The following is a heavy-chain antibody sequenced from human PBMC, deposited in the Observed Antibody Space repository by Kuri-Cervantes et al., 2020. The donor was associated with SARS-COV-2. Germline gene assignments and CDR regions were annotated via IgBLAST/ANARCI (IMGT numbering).Heavy chain of an antibody. D-gene: IGHD4-11*01. V-gene: IGHV4-59*01. CDR3: ARDTGGTTVTTYLARGSPDGCMDV. CDR1: GGSISSYY. J-gene: IGHJ6*02. Sequence: GSLRLSCTVSGGSISSYYWSWIRQPPGKGLEWIGYIYYSGSTNYNPSLKSRVTISVDTSKNQFSLKLSSVTAADTAVYYCARDTGGTTVTTYLARGSPDGCMDVWGQGTTVTVSS. CDR2: IYYSGST.